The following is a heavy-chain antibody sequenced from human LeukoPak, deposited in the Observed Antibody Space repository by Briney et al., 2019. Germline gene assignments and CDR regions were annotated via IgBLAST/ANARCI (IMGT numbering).Heavy chain of an antibody. D-gene: IGHD3-10*01. CDR1: GFTFSSYA. J-gene: IGHJ4*02. CDR3: ARDLYGSAI. Sequence: GGSLRLSCAASGFTFSSYAMHWVRQAPGKGLEWVAVISYDGSNKYYADSVKGRFTISRDNSKNTLYLQMNSLRAEDTAVYYCARDLYGSAIWGQGTLVTVSS. CDR2: ISYDGSNK. V-gene: IGHV3-30-3*01.